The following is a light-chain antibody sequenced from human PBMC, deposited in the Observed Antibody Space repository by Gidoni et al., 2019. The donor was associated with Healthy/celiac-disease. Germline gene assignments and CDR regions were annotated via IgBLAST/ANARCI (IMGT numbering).Light chain of an antibody. CDR1: QSISSY. CDR3: QQSYSTPIT. V-gene: IGKV1-39*01. CDR2: AAS. J-gene: IGKJ5*01. Sequence: DIQMTQSPSSLSASVGDRVTITFRASQSISSYLNWYQQKPGNAPKLLIYAASSLQSGVPSRFSGSGSGTDFTLTISSLQPEDFATYYCQQSYSTPITFGQGTRLEIK.